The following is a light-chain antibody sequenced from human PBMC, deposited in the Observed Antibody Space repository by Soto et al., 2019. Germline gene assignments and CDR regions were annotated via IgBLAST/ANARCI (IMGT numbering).Light chain of an antibody. CDR1: QTINNN. CDR3: PQYIGGA. CDR2: GAS. V-gene: IGKV3-15*01. J-gene: IGKJ1*01. Sequence: EIVMTQSPATLSVSPGERATLSCRASQTINNNLAWYQQRPGQAPSLLIYGASTRAAGIPARFSGSGSGTEFTLTIDSLQSEDFAIYYCPQYIGGAFGPGTRVDIK.